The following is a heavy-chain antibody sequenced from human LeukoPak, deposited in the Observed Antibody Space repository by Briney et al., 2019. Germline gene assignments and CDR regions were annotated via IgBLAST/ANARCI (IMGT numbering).Heavy chain of an antibody. CDR2: IRRGVGST. V-gene: IGHV3-23*01. Sequence: GGSLRLSCAASGFTFSSYDLSWVRQAPGKGLECVSAIRRGVGSTYYADSVKGRFTISRDNSKNTLYLQMNNLRADDTAVYYCARTIGSYYDYYYYMDVWGKGTTVTVSS. CDR3: ARTIGSYYDYYYYMDV. CDR1: GFTFSSYD. D-gene: IGHD1-26*01. J-gene: IGHJ6*03.